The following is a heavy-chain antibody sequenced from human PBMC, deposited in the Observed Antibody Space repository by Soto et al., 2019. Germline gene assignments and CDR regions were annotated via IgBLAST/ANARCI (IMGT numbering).Heavy chain of an antibody. V-gene: IGHV3-49*03. CDR3: TRDPDVDTAMVTWYGMDV. CDR2: IRSKAYGGTT. J-gene: IGHJ6*02. D-gene: IGHD5-18*01. Sequence: PGGSLRLSCTASGFTFGDYAMSWFRQAPGKGPEWVGFIRSKAYGGTTEYAASVKGRFTISRDDSKSIAYLQMNSLKTEDTAVYYCTRDPDVDTAMVTWYGMDVWGQGTTVTVSS. CDR1: GFTFGDYA.